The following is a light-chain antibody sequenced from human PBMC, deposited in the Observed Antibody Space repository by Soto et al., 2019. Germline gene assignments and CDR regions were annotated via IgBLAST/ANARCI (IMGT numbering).Light chain of an antibody. CDR3: QQYNNWPQVS. Sequence: IVMTQSPATLSASPGEKIALSCRASQTVSSNLAWYQHKPGRAPRLLIYATSTRATDVSARFSGSGDWTESTLTISSLQPEDFAVYYCQQYNNWPQVSFGPGTKVDIK. J-gene: IGKJ1*01. CDR1: QTVSSN. V-gene: IGKV3-15*01. CDR2: ATS.